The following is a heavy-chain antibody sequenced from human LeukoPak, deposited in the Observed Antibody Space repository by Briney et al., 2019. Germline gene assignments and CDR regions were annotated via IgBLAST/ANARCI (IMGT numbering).Heavy chain of an antibody. J-gene: IGHJ4*02. D-gene: IGHD3-3*01. CDR3: AKDPRGGGYDFWSGYFTPTDY. CDR1: GFTFSSYA. V-gene: IGHV3-23*01. Sequence: GGSLGLSCAASGFTFSSYAMSWVRQAPGKGLEWVSAISGSGGSTYYADSVKGRFTISRDNSKNTLYLQMNSLRAEDTAVYYCAKDPRGGGYDFWSGYFTPTDYWGQGTLVTVSS. CDR2: ISGSGGST.